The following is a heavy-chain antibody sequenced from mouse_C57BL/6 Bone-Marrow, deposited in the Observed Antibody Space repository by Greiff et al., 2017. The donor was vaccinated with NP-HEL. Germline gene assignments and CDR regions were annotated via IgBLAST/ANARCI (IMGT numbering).Heavy chain of an antibody. D-gene: IGHD2-5*01. J-gene: IGHJ1*03. CDR1: GYTFTSYG. V-gene: IGHV1-81*01. CDR3: ARTDYYSNFYWYFEV. Sequence: VQLQQSGAELARPGASVKLSCKASGYTFTSYGISWVKQRTGQGLEWIGEIYPRSGNTYYNEKFKGKATLTADKSSSTAYMELRSLTSEDSAVYFCARTDYYSNFYWYFEVWGTGTTVTVSS. CDR2: IYPRSGNT.